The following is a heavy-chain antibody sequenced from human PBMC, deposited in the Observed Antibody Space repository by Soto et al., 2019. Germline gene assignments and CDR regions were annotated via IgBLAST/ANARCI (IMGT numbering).Heavy chain of an antibody. Sequence: SDTLSLSCAVYGGSFSGYYWTWIRQPPGTGLEWIGEINHSGSTNYNPSLKSRVTISVDTSKNQFSLKLTSVTAADTAVYYCARDKITGLFDYLGQGTLVTVSS. J-gene: IGHJ4*02. V-gene: IGHV4-34*01. CDR3: ARDKITGLFDY. CDR2: INHSGST. D-gene: IGHD2-8*02. CDR1: GGSFSGYY.